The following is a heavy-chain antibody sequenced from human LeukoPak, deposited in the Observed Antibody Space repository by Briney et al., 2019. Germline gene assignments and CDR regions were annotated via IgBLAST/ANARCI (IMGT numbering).Heavy chain of an antibody. CDR2: ISYDGSNK. Sequence: GGSLRLSCAASGFTFSSYGMHWVRQAPGKGLEWVAVISYDGSNKYYADSVKGRFTISRDNSKNTLYLQMNSLRAEDTAVYYCARDAYYYGSGSYYKGEYWGQGTLVTVSS. V-gene: IGHV3-30*03. J-gene: IGHJ4*02. CDR3: ARDAYYYGSGSYYKGEY. D-gene: IGHD3-10*01. CDR1: GFTFSSYG.